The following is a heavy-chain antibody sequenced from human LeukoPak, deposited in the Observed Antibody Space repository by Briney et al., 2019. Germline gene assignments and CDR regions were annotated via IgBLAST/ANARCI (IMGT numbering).Heavy chain of an antibody. Sequence: PGGSLRLSCAASGFTFSNYGMHWVRQAPGKGLERVAVISYDGSNKYYADSVKGRFTISRDNSKNTLYLQMNSLRAEDTAVYYCAKVRYYYGSGSYQTNFDYWGQGTLVTVSS. J-gene: IGHJ4*02. V-gene: IGHV3-30*18. CDR1: GFTFSNYG. D-gene: IGHD3-10*01. CDR3: AKVRYYYGSGSYQTNFDY. CDR2: ISYDGSNK.